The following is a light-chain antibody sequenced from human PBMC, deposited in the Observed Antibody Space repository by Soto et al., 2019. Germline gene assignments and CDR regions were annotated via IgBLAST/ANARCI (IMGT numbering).Light chain of an antibody. CDR3: QQRSNWFLT. J-gene: IGKJ5*01. V-gene: IGKV3-11*01. CDR1: QSVSSY. Sequence: EIVLTQSPGSLSLSPGERATLSCSASQSVSSYLAWYQHKPGQAPRLLIYDASNRAAGIPARFSGSGAGTDFTLTSSSLEPEDFAVYYCQQRSNWFLTFGQGTRLEIK. CDR2: DAS.